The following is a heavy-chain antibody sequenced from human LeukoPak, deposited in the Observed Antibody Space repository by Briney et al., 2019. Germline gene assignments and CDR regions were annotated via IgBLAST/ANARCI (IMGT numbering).Heavy chain of an antibody. CDR1: GYTFTGYY. V-gene: IGHV1-2*02. J-gene: IGHJ5*02. Sequence: GASVKVSCKASGYTFTGYYMHWVRQAPGQGLEWMGWINPNSGGTNYAQKFQGRATMTRDTSISTAYMELSRLRSDDTAVYYCARRLVLWFGARWFDPWGQGTLVTVSS. CDR2: INPNSGGT. D-gene: IGHD3-10*01. CDR3: ARRLVLWFGARWFDP.